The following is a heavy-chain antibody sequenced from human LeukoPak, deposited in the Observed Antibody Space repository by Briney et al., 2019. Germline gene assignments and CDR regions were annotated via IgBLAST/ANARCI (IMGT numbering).Heavy chain of an antibody. D-gene: IGHD6-19*01. V-gene: IGHV1-69*06. J-gene: IGHJ6*03. CDR1: GGTFSSYA. Sequence: SVKVSCKASGGTFSSYAISWVRQAPGQGLEWMGGIIPIFGTANYAQKFQGRVTITADKSTSTAYMELSSLRSEDTAVYYCARGRLSGWLRASKVYYMDVWGKGTTVTISS. CDR3: ARGRLSGWLRASKVYYMDV. CDR2: IIPIFGTA.